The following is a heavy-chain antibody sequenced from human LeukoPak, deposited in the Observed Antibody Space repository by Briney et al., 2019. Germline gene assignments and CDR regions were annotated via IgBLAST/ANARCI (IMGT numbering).Heavy chain of an antibody. CDR1: GYTVTELS. Sequence: ASVTVSCKVSGYTVTELSMHWVRQAPGKGLEWMGGFDPEDGETIYAQKFQGRVTMTEDTSTDTAYMELSSLRSEDTAVYYCATSPDFWLSFDPWGQGTLVTVSS. V-gene: IGHV1-24*01. CDR3: ATSPDFWLSFDP. D-gene: IGHD3-3*01. J-gene: IGHJ5*02. CDR2: FDPEDGET.